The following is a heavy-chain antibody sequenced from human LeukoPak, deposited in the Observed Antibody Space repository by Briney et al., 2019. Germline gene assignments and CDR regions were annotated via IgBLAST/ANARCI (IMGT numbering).Heavy chain of an antibody. CDR3: ASSSSGSRYYFDY. CDR1: GFTFSSYS. D-gene: IGHD3-22*01. J-gene: IGHJ4*02. V-gene: IGHV3-48*01. CDR2: ISSSSSTI. Sequence: PGGSLRLPCAASGFTFSSYSMNWVRQAPGKGLEWVSYISSSSSTIYYADSVKGRFTISRDNAKNSLYLQMNSLRAEDTAVYYCASSSSGSRYYFDYWGQGTLVTVSS.